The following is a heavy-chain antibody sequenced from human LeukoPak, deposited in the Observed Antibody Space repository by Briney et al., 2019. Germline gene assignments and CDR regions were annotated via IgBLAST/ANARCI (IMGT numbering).Heavy chain of an antibody. Sequence: PSETLSLTCTVSGDSISSSSYYWGWIRQPPGKGLEWIGSFYYSGSTYYNPSLKSRVPISVDKSKKHFSMKLSSATPAHTAVYSCARHDRAQDLGSCSGTSCQLRAFFDYWGQGTLVTVSS. CDR2: FYYSGST. CDR3: ARHDRAQDLGSCSGTSCQLRAFFDY. V-gene: IGHV4-39*01. J-gene: IGHJ4*02. D-gene: IGHD2-15*01. CDR1: GDSISSSSYY.